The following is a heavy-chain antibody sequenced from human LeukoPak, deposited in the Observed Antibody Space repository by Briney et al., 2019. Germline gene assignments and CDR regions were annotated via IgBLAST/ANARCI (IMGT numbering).Heavy chain of an antibody. V-gene: IGHV3-30*12. CDR1: GFTFSSYG. Sequence: GRSLRLSCAASGFTFSSYGMHWVRQAPGKGLEWVAVISYDGSIKHVADSVKGRFTISRDYSKNTLYLQMNSLRADDTAVYYCARDSNGPAFWGQGTLVTVSS. D-gene: IGHD6-19*01. J-gene: IGHJ4*02. CDR2: ISYDGSIK. CDR3: ARDSNGPAF.